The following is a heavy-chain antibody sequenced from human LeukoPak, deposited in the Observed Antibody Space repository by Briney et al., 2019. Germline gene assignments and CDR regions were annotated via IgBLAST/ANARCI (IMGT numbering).Heavy chain of an antibody. D-gene: IGHD3-9*01. Sequence: TASQALSLTCTVSGGSISSGSYYWSWLRQPPGKGLEWIGYIYYSGSTNYNPSLKSRVTISVDTSKNQFSLKLSSVTAADTAVYYCARLRVVRDILDGPLVDYGMDVWGQGTTVTVSS. J-gene: IGHJ6*02. CDR3: ARLRVVRDILDGPLVDYGMDV. CDR2: IYYSGST. V-gene: IGHV4-61*01. CDR1: GGSISSGSYY.